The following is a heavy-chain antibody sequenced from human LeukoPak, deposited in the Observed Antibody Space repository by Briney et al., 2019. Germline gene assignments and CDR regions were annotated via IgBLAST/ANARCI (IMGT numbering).Heavy chain of an antibody. D-gene: IGHD3-3*01. CDR1: GGSISSYY. CDR2: IYYSGST. J-gene: IGHJ4*02. V-gene: IGHV4-59*08. Sequence: SETLSLTCTVSGGSISSYYWSWIRQPPGKGLEWIGYIYYSGSTNYNPSLKSRVTISVDTSKNQFSLKLSSVTAADTAVYYCARHTPPDFWSGYHGYWGQGTLVTVSS. CDR3: ARHTPPDFWSGYHGY.